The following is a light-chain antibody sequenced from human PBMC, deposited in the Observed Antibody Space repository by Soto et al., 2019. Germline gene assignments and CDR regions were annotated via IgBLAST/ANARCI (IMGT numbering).Light chain of an antibody. CDR2: EGS. CDR1: SSDVGSYNL. V-gene: IGLV2-23*03. CDR3: CSYAHISTFVV. J-gene: IGLJ2*01. Sequence: SVLTQPASVSGSPGQSITISCTGTSSDVGSYNLVSWYQQHPGKAPKLMIYEGSKRPSGVSNRFSGSKSGNTASLTISGLQAEDVADYYCCSYAHISTFVVFVGGTKLTVL.